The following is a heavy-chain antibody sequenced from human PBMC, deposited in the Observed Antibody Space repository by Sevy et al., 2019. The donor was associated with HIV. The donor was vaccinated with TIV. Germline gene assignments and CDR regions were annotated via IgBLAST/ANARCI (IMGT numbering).Heavy chain of an antibody. CDR3: ARVMHGDLRGGLYYFDY. V-gene: IGHV4-59*01. CDR2: IYYSGST. J-gene: IGHJ4*02. Sequence: SETLSLTCTVSGGSISSYYWSWIRQPPGKGLEWIGYIYYSGSTNYNPSLKSLVTISVDTSKNQFSLKLSSVTAADTAVYYCARVMHGDLRGGLYYFDYWGQGTLVTVSS. CDR1: GGSISSYY. D-gene: IGHD4-17*01.